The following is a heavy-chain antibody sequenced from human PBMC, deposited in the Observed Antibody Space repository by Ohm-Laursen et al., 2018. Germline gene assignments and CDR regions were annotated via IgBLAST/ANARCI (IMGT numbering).Heavy chain of an antibody. Sequence: SLRLSCSASGFTFSSYWMHWVRQAPGKGLVWVSRINSDGSRTSYADSVKGRFTISRDNAKNTLYLQINSLRAEDTAVYYCARGEDNAFDIWGQGTMVTVSS. CDR1: GFTFSSYW. CDR2: INSDGSRT. V-gene: IGHV3-74*01. J-gene: IGHJ3*02. CDR3: ARGEDNAFDI.